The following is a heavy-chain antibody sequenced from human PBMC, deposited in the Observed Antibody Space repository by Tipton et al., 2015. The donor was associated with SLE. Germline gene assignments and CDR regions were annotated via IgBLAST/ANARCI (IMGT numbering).Heavy chain of an antibody. CDR1: GFTFSSYS. CDR3: ARWGGGAIDY. Sequence: SLRLSCAASGFTFSSYSMNWVRQAPGKGLEWVSSISSSSSYIYYVDSVKGRFTISRDNAKNSLYLQMNSLRAEDTAVYYCARWGGGAIDYWGQGTLVTVSS. V-gene: IGHV3-21*01. J-gene: IGHJ4*02. CDR2: ISSSSSYI. D-gene: IGHD3-16*02.